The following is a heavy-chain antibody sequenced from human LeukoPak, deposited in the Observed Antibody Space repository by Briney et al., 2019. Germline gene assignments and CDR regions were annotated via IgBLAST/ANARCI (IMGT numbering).Heavy chain of an antibody. J-gene: IGHJ3*02. D-gene: IGHD7-27*01. V-gene: IGHV4-59*12. CDR1: GGSISSYY. CDR2: IYYSGST. Sequence: SETLSLTCTVSGGSISSYYWSWIRQPPGKGLEWIGYIYYSGSTNYNPSLKSRVTISLDTSKNQFSLRLSSLTAADTAVYYCARDRLSLGAFDIWGQGTMVTVSS. CDR3: ARDRLSLGAFDI.